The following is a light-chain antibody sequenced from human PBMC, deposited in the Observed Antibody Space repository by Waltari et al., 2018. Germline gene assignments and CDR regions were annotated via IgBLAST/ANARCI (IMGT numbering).Light chain of an antibody. J-gene: IGKJ1*01. CDR1: QGVSHH. Sequence: AIRITQSPSSLSASTGDRVTITCRASQGVSHHLAWYQQKPGKAPKLLIYITSTLQSGVPSRVSGSGSGTDFTLTIDGLQSEDFATYYCLQYDSYPWTFGQGTKVEIK. V-gene: IGKV1-8*01. CDR2: ITS. CDR3: LQYDSYPWT.